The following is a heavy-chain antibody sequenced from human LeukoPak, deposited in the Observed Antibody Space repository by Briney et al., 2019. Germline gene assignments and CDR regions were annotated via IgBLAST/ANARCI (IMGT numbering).Heavy chain of an antibody. J-gene: IGHJ4*02. CDR3: CGWEDPFDY. D-gene: IGHD6-19*01. CDR2: MFSGGST. Sequence: GGSLRLSCAGSGVTVRSTFMSWVCQAPGKGLEWVSAMFSGGSTYYADSVKGRFTISRDSPKDTLHLQMNSLRVDDTAVYYCCGWEDPFDYWGQGTPVTVSS. CDR1: GVTVRSTF. V-gene: IGHV3-53*01.